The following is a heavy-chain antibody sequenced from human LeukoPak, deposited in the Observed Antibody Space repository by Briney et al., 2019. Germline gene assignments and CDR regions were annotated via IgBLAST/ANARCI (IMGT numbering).Heavy chain of an antibody. J-gene: IGHJ4*02. CDR1: GGSISSYY. CDR2: IYTSGST. D-gene: IGHD6-13*01. Sequence: SETLSLTCTVSGGSISSYYWSWIRQPAGKGLEWIGRIYTSGSTNYNPSLKSRVTMSVDTSKNQFSLKLSSVTAADTAVYYCARDPSAAGRAAPFDYWGQGTLVTVSS. V-gene: IGHV4-4*07. CDR3: ARDPSAAGRAAPFDY.